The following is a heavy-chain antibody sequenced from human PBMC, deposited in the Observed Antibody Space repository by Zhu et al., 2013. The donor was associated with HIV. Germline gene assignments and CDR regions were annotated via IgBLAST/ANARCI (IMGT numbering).Heavy chain of an antibody. V-gene: IGHV1-69*01. CDR3: ARVRYHLFRGHYHYGMDL. J-gene: IGHJ6*02. Sequence: QVQLVQSGAEVKKPGSSVKVSCRASGGTLDKSGISWVRQGPGQGLEWMGDIIPSVGTINYAQKFQDRVTIIADDSMTTAYMNLSRLTSEDTAVYYCARVRYHLFRGHYHYGMDLWGQGP. CDR1: GGTLDKSG. D-gene: IGHD1-20*01. CDR2: IIPSVGTI.